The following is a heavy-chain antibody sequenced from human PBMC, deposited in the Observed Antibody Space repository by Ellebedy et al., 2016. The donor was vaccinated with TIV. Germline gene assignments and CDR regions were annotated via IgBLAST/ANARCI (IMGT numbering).Heavy chain of an antibody. Sequence: ASVKVSCXASGYTFTGSFLHWVRQAPGQGLEWIGGTIPIFKTTRYAQKFQGRVTITADESAGTVYMELRSLRSDDTAVYYCAKVGATRVANFEHWGQGTLVTVSS. D-gene: IGHD1-26*01. CDR1: GYTFTGSF. CDR3: AKVGATRVANFEH. J-gene: IGHJ4*02. CDR2: TIPIFKTT. V-gene: IGHV1-69*13.